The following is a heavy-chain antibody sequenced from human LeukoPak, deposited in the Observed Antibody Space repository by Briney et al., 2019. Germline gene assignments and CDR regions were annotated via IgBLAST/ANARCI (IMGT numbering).Heavy chain of an antibody. Sequence: GGSLRLSCAVSGFTFSNYDMHWVRQAPGKGLEWVAVIWYDGSNKYYADSVKGRFTISRDNSKNTLYLQMNSLRAEDTAVYYCAKGGYDYVWGSYRYRAPLYYFDYWGQGTLVTVSS. V-gene: IGHV3-33*06. CDR3: AKGGYDYVWGSYRYRAPLYYFDY. J-gene: IGHJ4*02. D-gene: IGHD3-16*02. CDR2: IWYDGSNK. CDR1: GFTFSNYD.